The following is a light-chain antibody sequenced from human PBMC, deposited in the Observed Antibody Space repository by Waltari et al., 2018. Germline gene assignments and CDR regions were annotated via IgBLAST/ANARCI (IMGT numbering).Light chain of an antibody. CDR3: QSYDSSLTAWV. J-gene: IGLJ3*02. CDR2: VNT. V-gene: IGLV1-40*01. Sequence: QSVLTQPPSVSGAPGQRVTISCTGSSSNLWAGYDVHSYQQFPGTVPKLLIYVNTNRPSGVPDRISASRSGTSASLAITGLQAEDEADYYCQSYDSSLTAWVFGGGTKLTVL. CDR1: SSNLWAGYD.